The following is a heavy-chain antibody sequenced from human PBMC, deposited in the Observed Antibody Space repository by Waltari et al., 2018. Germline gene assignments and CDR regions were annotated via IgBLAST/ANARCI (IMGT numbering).Heavy chain of an antibody. V-gene: IGHV1-24*01. CDR2: FDPEDGET. Sequence: QVQLVQSGAEVKKPGSSVKVSCKASGYTLTELSMHWVRQAPGKGLEWMGGFDPEDGETIYEQKFQGRVTMTEDTSTDTAYMELSSLRSEDTAVYYCATPSLHGMVRGVIIGDYFDYWGQGTLVTVSS. J-gene: IGHJ4*02. CDR3: ATPSLHGMVRGVIIGDYFDY. CDR1: GYTLTELS. D-gene: IGHD3-10*01.